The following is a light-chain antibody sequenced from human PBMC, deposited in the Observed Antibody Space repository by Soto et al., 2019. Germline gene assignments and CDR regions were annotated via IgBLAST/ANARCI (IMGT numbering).Light chain of an antibody. J-gene: IGLJ3*02. CDR3: AAWDDSRVM. CDR1: SSNIGINY. V-gene: IGLV1-47*01. Sequence: QSVLTQPPSASGAPGQRVSISCSGTSSNIGINYVYWYQQLPGAAPKLLIYRDNERPSGVPDRFSSSKSGTSASLVISGLRSEDEADYYCAAWDDSRVMFGGGTKLTVL. CDR2: RDN.